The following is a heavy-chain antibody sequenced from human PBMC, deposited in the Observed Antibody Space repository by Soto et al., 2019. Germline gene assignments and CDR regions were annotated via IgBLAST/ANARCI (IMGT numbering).Heavy chain of an antibody. V-gene: IGHV3-9*01. D-gene: IGHD6-19*01. Sequence: GGSLRLSCAASGFTFDDHAMHWVRQPPGKGLEWVSGINWDSGSIGYADSVKGRFTISRDNAKNSLYLQMNSLRVDDTALYYCAKARSSGWFGNWFDPWGQGTLVTVSS. J-gene: IGHJ5*02. CDR1: GFTFDDHA. CDR3: AKARSSGWFGNWFDP. CDR2: INWDSGSI.